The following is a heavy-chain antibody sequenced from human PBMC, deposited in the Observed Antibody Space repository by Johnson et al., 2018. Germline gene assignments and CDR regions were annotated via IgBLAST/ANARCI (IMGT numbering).Heavy chain of an antibody. Sequence: VQLVQSGGGLVKPGGSLRLSCAASGFTFSSYSMNWVRQAPGKGLEWVSYISSSSSTIYYADSVKGRFTISRDNAKNSLYLQMNSLRAEDTAVYYCARDGYNDAFDIWGQGTMGTVSS. CDR2: ISSSSSTI. D-gene: IGHD5-24*01. CDR1: GFTFSSYS. CDR3: ARDGYNDAFDI. J-gene: IGHJ3*02. V-gene: IGHV3-48*01.